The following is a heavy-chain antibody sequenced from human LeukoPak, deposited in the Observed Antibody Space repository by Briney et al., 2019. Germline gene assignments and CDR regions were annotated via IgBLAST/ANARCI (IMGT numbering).Heavy chain of an antibody. J-gene: IGHJ6*02. CDR2: LYGSASI. CDR1: GGSISGYY. D-gene: IGHD5-12*01. V-gene: IGHV4-4*07. Sequence: HSETLSLTCTVSGGSISGYYWSWIRQPAGKGLEWIGRLYGSASIKYNPSLRSRLSPSGDTSKNQFSLKLSSVTAADTAVYYCAREARLASAAGLDVWGQGTMVTVS. CDR3: AREARLASAAGLDV.